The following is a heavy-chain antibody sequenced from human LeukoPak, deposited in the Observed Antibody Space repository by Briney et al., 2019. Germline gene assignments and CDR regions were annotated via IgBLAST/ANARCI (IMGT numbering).Heavy chain of an antibody. D-gene: IGHD6-13*01. Sequence: PGGSLRLSCTASGFTFSDYDMNWVRQAPGKGLEWVSSISGRSSHIYYADSVKGRFTISRDNAKNSLYLQMNSLRDEDTAVYYCGRAFPPLRTAAVGDLWGQGTLVTVSS. V-gene: IGHV3-21*06. CDR1: GFTFSDYD. J-gene: IGHJ5*02. CDR2: ISGRSSHI. CDR3: GRAFPPLRTAAVGDL.